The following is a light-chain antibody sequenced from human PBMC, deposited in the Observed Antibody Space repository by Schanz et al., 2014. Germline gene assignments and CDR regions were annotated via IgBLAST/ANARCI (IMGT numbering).Light chain of an antibody. CDR2: DVN. J-gene: IGLJ3*02. Sequence: QSALTQPPSASGSPGQSVTISCTGTSSDVGGYNYVSWYQQHPGKAPKLMIYDVNKRPSGVPDRFSGSKSGNTASLTISGLQAEDEADYYCCSYAGNGVFGGGTKLTVL. CDR1: SSDVGGYNY. CDR3: CSYAGNGV. V-gene: IGLV2-8*01.